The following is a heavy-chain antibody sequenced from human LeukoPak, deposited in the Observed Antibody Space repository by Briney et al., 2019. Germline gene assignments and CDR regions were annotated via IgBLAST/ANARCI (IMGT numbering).Heavy chain of an antibody. V-gene: IGHV1-18*01. J-gene: IGHJ5*02. CDR2: ISAYNGNT. CDR3: ARTYYDFWSGSPNWFDP. CDR1: GGTFSSYA. Sequence: ASVKVSCKASGGTFSSYAISWVRQAPGQGLEWMGWISAYNGNTNYAQKLQGRVTMTTDTSTSTAYMELRSLRSDDTAVYYCARTYYDFWSGSPNWFDPWGQGTLVTVSS. D-gene: IGHD3-3*01.